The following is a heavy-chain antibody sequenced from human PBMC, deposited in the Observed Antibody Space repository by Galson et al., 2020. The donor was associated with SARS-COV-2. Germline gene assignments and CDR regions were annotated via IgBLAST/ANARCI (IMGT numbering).Heavy chain of an antibody. J-gene: IGHJ3*02. Sequence: GESLKISCAASGFTFSSYGMHWVRQAPGKGLEWVAVLSYDGSNKYYADSVKGRFTISRDNSKNTLYLQMNSLRAEDTAVYYCAKAPLGDYYDYVGAFDIWGQGTMVTVSS. CDR1: GFTFSSYG. D-gene: IGHD3-16*01. V-gene: IGHV3-30*18. CDR2: LSYDGSNK. CDR3: AKAPLGDYYDYVGAFDI.